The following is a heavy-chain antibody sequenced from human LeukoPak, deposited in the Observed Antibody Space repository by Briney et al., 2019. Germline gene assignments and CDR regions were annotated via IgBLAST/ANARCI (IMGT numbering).Heavy chain of an antibody. CDR2: ISSSSSTI. CDR3: ASRTSSGYYYVNAFDI. J-gene: IGHJ3*02. Sequence: PGGSLRLSCAASGFTFSSYSMNWVRQAPGKGLEWVSYISSSSSTIYYADSVKGRFTISRDNAKNSLYLQMNSLRAEDTAVYYCASRTSSGYYYVNAFDIWGQGTMVTVSS. V-gene: IGHV3-48*01. CDR1: GFTFSSYS. D-gene: IGHD3-22*01.